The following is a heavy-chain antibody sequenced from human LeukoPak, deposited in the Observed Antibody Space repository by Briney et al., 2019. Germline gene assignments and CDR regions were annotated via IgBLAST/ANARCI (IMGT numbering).Heavy chain of an antibody. CDR2: IKPDGSKG. V-gene: IGHV3-7*01. CDR1: GFTFSTFW. CDR3: ARDGWGYLLDY. J-gene: IGHJ4*02. Sequence: GGSLRLSCAASGFTFSTFWMTWVRQAPGKGLEWVAHIKPDGSKGDYVDSVKGRFTISRDNAKNSLYLQMSSLRAEDTAIYYCARDGWGYLLDYWGQGILVTVSS. D-gene: IGHD3-22*01.